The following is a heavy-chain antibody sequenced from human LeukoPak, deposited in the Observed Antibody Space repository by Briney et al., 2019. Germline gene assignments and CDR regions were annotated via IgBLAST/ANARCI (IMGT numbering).Heavy chain of an antibody. D-gene: IGHD4-17*01. CDR2: ISGYNGNT. CDR3: AMGETVTTPPRDY. J-gene: IGHJ4*02. CDR1: GYTFTSYG. Sequence: ASVKVSCRASGYTFTSYGFTWVRQAPGQGLEWMGWISGYNGNTNYAQKLQGRVTMTTDTSTSTAYMELTSLRSDDTAVYYCAMGETVTTPPRDYWGQGTLVTVSS. V-gene: IGHV1-18*01.